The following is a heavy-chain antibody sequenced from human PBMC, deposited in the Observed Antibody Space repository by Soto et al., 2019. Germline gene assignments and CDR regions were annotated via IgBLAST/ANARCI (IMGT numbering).Heavy chain of an antibody. Sequence: ASVKVSCKASVGTFSSYAISWVRQAPGQGLEWMRGIIPIFGTANYAQKYQGRVTITADESTSTAYMELSSLRSEDTAVYYCARTRAGSGWCLVDYYGMDGWSQGSTVTVS. CDR1: VGTFSSYA. CDR2: IIPIFGTA. CDR3: ARTRAGSGWCLVDYYGMDG. J-gene: IGHJ6*02. V-gene: IGHV1-69*13. D-gene: IGHD6-19*01.